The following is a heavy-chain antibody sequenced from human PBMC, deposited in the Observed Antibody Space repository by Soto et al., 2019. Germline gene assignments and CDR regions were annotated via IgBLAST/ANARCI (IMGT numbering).Heavy chain of an antibody. CDR2: ISSSVSYI. Sequence: GGALRRSCSASGFTVKTYSMNWGRQAPGKALPCVSSISSSVSYISYADSLTRRFTLSRDNAKTSFYVKTNSLPAEDTAAYYCARVPFYDTSGRHYWGQGTLVTVSS. D-gene: IGHD3-22*01. J-gene: IGHJ4*02. CDR3: ARVPFYDTSGRHY. V-gene: IGHV3-21*01. CDR1: GFTVKTYS.